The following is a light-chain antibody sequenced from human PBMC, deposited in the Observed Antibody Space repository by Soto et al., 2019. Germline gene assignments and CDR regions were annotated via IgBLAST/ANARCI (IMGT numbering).Light chain of an antibody. V-gene: IGKV1-8*01. CDR1: QGISSY. CDR3: QQYYSYPYT. CDR2: AAS. J-gene: IGKJ2*01. Sequence: AIRMTQSPSSLSASTGDRFAITFLASQGISSYLAWYQQKPGKAPKLLIYAASTLQSGVPSRFSGSGSGTDFTLTISCLQSEDFATYYCQQYYSYPYTFGQGTKVDI.